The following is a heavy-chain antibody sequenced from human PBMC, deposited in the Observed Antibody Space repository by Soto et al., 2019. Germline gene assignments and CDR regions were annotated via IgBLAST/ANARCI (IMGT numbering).Heavy chain of an antibody. CDR1: GGTFSSYA. D-gene: IGHD2-2*01. CDR2: IIPISGTA. Sequence: QVQLVQSGAEVKKPGSSVKVSCKASGGTFSSYAISWVRQAPGQGLEWMGGIIPISGTANYAQKFQGRVTITADESTSIADMELSSLRSEDTAVYYCARSQGSSTSLEIYYYYYYGMDVWGQGTTVTVSS. J-gene: IGHJ6*02. V-gene: IGHV1-69*01. CDR3: ARSQGSSTSLEIYYYYYYGMDV.